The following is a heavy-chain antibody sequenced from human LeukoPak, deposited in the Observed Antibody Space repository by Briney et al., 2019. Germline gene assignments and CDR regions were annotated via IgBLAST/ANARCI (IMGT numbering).Heavy chain of an antibody. V-gene: IGHV3-74*01. CDR2: INSDGSST. CDR1: GFTFNRYW. CDR3: ANSRYDSSGYYGIIGY. J-gene: IGHJ4*02. D-gene: IGHD3-22*01. Sequence: PGGSLRLSCAASGFTFNRYWMHWVRQAPGKGLVWVSRINSDGSSTSYADSVKGRFTISRDNAKNSLYLQMNSLRAEDTAVYYCANSRYDSSGYYGIIGYWGQGTLVTVSS.